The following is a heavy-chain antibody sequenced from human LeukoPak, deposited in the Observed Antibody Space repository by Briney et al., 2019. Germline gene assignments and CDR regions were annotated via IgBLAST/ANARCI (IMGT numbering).Heavy chain of an antibody. CDR1: GGTFSSYA. J-gene: IGHJ5*02. CDR3: ASLRYSSGLYNWFDP. D-gene: IGHD6-19*01. Sequence: ASVKVSCKASGGTFSSYAISWVRQAPGQGLEWMGRITPILGIANYAQKFQGRVTITADKSASTAYMELSSLRSEDTAVYYCASLRYSSGLYNWFDPWGQGTLVTVSS. CDR2: ITPILGIA. V-gene: IGHV1-69*04.